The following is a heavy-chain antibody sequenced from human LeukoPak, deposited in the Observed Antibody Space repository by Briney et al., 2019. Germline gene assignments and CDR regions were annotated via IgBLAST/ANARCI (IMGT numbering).Heavy chain of an antibody. CDR1: GGSFSGYY. Sequence: SETLSLTCALYGGSFSGYYWSWIRQSPGKGLEWIGQINHSGYTNYEPSLKSRVTMSVDTSKNQFSLKLISMTAADTAVYYCARLGSRVLWGQGTLVTVSS. CDR3: ARLGSRVL. J-gene: IGHJ4*02. D-gene: IGHD1-26*01. CDR2: INHSGYT. V-gene: IGHV4-34*01.